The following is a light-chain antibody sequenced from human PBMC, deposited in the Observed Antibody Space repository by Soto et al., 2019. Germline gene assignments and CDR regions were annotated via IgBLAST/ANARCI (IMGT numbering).Light chain of an antibody. V-gene: IGLV2-11*01. CDR3: CSYAETYSGEV. CDR1: SSDVGGYNY. Sequence: QSVLTQPRSVSGSPGQSVTISCTGTSSDVGGYNYVSWYQHHPAKAPQLIIYAVNKRPSGVPDRFSGSKSGNTAFLTISGLQAEDEADYFCCSYAETYSGEVFGTGTKVTVL. J-gene: IGLJ1*01. CDR2: AVN.